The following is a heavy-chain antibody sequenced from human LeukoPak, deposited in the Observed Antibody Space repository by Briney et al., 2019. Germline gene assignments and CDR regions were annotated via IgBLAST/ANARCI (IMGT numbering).Heavy chain of an antibody. CDR2: IFNSGGT. D-gene: IGHD7-27*01. J-gene: IGHJ4*03. CDR3: ARHQALTGIDY. Sequence: ETLSLTCTVSGGSISSSSYYWDWIRQPPGKGLEYIGSIFNSGGTSYNPSLKSRVTISVDTSKNQFSLQLSSVTAADTAVYYCARHQALTGIDYWGQGTTVTVSS. V-gene: IGHV4-39*01. CDR1: GGSISSSSYY.